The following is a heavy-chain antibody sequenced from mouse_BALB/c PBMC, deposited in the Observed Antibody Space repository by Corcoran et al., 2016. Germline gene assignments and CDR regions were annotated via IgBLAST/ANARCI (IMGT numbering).Heavy chain of an antibody. CDR1: GFNIKDYY. V-gene: IGHV14-1*02. CDR3: ARRYGYVQFAY. CDR2: IDPENGNT. Sequence: EVQLQKSGAELVRPGALVKLSCKASGFNIKDYYMHWVKQRPEQGLEWIGWIDPENGNTIYDPKFQGKASITADTSSNTAYLQLSSLTSEDTAVYYCARRYGYVQFAYWGQGTLVTVSA. D-gene: IGHD1-2*01. J-gene: IGHJ3*01.